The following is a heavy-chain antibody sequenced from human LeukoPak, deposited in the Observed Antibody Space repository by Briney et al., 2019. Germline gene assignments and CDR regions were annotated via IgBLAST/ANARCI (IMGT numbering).Heavy chain of an antibody. V-gene: IGHV3-66*01. J-gene: IGHJ4*02. Sequence: PGGSLRLSCATHGFTVSTNYVSWVRQAPGKGLEWVSVIYSSGATYYADSVKDRFTISRDNSRNTVDLQMNRLRVEDRAVYYCARASWGYQFDSWGQGTLVTVSS. CDR1: GFTVSTNY. CDR3: ARASWGYQFDS. D-gene: IGHD2-2*01. CDR2: IYSSGAT.